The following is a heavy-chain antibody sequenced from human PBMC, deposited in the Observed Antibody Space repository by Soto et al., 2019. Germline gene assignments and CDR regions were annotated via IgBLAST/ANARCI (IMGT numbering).Heavy chain of an antibody. CDR2: INPSGGST. CDR3: AYRSDNPNTGYYFDY. D-gene: IGHD6-25*01. J-gene: IGHJ4*02. CDR1: GYTFTSYY. Sequence: ASVKVSCKASGYTFTSYYMHWVRQAPGQGLEWMGIINPSGGSTSYAQKFQGRVTMTRDTSTSTVYMELSSLRSEDTAVYYCAYRSDNPNTGYYFDYWGQGTLVTVSS. V-gene: IGHV1-46*01.